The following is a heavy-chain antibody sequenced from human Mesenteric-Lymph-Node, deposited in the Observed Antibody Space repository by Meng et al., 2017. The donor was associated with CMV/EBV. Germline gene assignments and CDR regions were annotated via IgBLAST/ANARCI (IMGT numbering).Heavy chain of an antibody. Sequence: GGCYWSWIRQHPGKGLEWIGYIYYSGSTYYNPSLKSRVTISVDTSKNQLSLKLSSVTAADTAVYYCARMTLGYCSGGSCAERGWFDPWGQGTLVTVSS. CDR1: GGCY. J-gene: IGHJ5*02. V-gene: IGHV4-31*02. D-gene: IGHD2-15*01. CDR3: ARMTLGYCSGGSCAERGWFDP. CDR2: IYYSGST.